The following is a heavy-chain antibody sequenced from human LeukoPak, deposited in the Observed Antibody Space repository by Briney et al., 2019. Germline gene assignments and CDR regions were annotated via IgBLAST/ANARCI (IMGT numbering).Heavy chain of an antibody. CDR3: ARDGGVAPHNWFDP. J-gene: IGHJ5*02. Sequence: PSETLSLTCTVSGGSISSSYSWGWIRQPPGKGLEWIGNIYYSGSTYYNPSLKSRVTISVDTSKNQFSLKLSSVTAADTAVYYCARDGGVAPHNWFDPWGQGTLVTVSS. CDR2: IYYSGST. D-gene: IGHD2-8*02. CDR1: GGSISSSYS. V-gene: IGHV4-39*07.